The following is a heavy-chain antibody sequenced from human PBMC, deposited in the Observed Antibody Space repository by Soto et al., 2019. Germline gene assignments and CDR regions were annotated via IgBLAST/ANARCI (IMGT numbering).Heavy chain of an antibody. Sequence: SETLPLTCTVSGGSISSYYWSWIRQPPGKGLEWIGYIYYSGSTNYNPSLKSRVTISVDTSKNQFSLKLGSVTAADTAVYYCARENPNEYYYDSSALPPHGMDVWGQGTTVTVSS. D-gene: IGHD3-22*01. J-gene: IGHJ6*02. CDR2: IYYSGST. CDR3: ARENPNEYYYDSSALPPHGMDV. V-gene: IGHV4-59*01. CDR1: GGSISSYY.